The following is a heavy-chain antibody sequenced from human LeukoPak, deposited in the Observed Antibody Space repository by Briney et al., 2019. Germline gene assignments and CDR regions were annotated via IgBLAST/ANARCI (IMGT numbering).Heavy chain of an antibody. CDR2: IYYSGST. CDR3: TRVSVHGYSDY. D-gene: IGHD3-16*02. CDR1: GGSINNYY. V-gene: IGHV4-59*13. Sequence: SETLSLTCTVSGGSINNYYWSWIRQPPGKGLEWIGYIYYSGSTKYNPSLKSRVTISVDTSKNQFSLKLSSVTAADTAVYYCTRVSVHGYSDYWGQGTLVTVSS. J-gene: IGHJ4*02.